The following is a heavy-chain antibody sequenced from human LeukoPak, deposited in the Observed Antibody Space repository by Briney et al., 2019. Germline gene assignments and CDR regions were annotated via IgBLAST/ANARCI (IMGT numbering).Heavy chain of an antibody. CDR2: IYHSGST. V-gene: IGHV4-4*02. CDR1: GGSISSSNW. D-gene: IGHD3-22*01. CDR3: AKDGFERGDDTDYMDV. Sequence: KSSETLSLTCAVSGGSISSSNWWSWVRQPPGKGLEWIGEIYHSGSTNYNPSLKSRVTISVDKSKNQFSLNLSSVTAADTAVYYCAKDGFERGDDTDYMDVWGKGTTVTVSS. J-gene: IGHJ6*03.